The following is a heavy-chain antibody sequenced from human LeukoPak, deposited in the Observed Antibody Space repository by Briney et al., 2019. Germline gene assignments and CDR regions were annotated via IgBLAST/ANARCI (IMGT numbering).Heavy chain of an antibody. CDR2: IKQDGSEK. V-gene: IGHV3-7*01. CDR1: GFTFSSYG. J-gene: IGHJ3*02. CDR3: ARDYYGSGSYFGGWSDI. Sequence: PGGSLRLSCAASGFTFSSYGMHWVRQAPGKGLEWVANIKQDGSEKYYVDSVKGRFTISRDNAKNSLYLQMNSLRAEDTAVYYCARDYYGSGSYFGGWSDIWGQGTMVTVSS. D-gene: IGHD3-10*01.